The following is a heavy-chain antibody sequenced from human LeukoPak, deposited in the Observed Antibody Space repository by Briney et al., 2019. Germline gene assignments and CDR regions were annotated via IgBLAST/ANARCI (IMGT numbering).Heavy chain of an antibody. Sequence: GGSLRLSCVASGIAFSSSGMHWARQAPGKGLEWVAVISYDGSNKYYVDSVKGRFTISRDNSKNTLYLQMNSLRVEDTAVYYCVKVPRSGCCAFDIWGQGTMVTVSS. CDR1: GIAFSSSG. J-gene: IGHJ3*02. D-gene: IGHD6-19*01. CDR2: ISYDGSNK. V-gene: IGHV3-30*18. CDR3: VKVPRSGCCAFDI.